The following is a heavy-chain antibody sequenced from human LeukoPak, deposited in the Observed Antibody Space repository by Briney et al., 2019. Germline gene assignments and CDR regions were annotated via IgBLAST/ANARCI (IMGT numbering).Heavy chain of an antibody. V-gene: IGHV1-18*01. CDR1: GYTFTSYG. CDR3: ARGSYYDSSGGARDI. J-gene: IGHJ3*02. D-gene: IGHD3-22*01. CDR2: ISAYNGNT. Sequence: GASVKVSCKASGYTFTSYGIGWVRQAPGQGLEWMGWISAYNGNTNYAQKLQGRVTMTTDTSTSTAYMELRSLRSDDTAVYYCARGSYYDSSGGARDIWGQGTMVTVSS.